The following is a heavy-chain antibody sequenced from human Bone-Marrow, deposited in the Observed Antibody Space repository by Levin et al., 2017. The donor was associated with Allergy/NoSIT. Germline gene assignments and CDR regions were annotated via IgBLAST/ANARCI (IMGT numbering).Heavy chain of an antibody. CDR3: AKEADGQSSRNFDY. Sequence: GESLKISCEASGFIFSGYGIQWVRQAPGKGLEWVAVISYDGGTKLYADSVKGRFTISRDNSRNTLYLEMNSLRAEDTAVYYCAKEADGQSSRNFDYWGQGTLVTVSS. D-gene: IGHD5/OR15-5a*01. CDR2: ISYDGGTK. CDR1: GFIFSGYG. J-gene: IGHJ4*02. V-gene: IGHV3-30*18.